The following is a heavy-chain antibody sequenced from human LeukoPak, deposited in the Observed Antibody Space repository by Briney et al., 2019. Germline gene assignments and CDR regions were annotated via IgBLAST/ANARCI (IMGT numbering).Heavy chain of an antibody. CDR2: ISANGGTT. Sequence: PGGSLRLSCAASGFTFNSYAMSWVRQAPGKGLEWVSAISANGGTTYSADSVKGRFSISRDNSKNTLYVQVNSLRAEDTAVYYCAKWSRTAVAGPLGYFDYWGQGTLVIVSP. CDR1: GFTFNSYA. V-gene: IGHV3-23*01. D-gene: IGHD6-19*01. J-gene: IGHJ4*02. CDR3: AKWSRTAVAGPLGYFDY.